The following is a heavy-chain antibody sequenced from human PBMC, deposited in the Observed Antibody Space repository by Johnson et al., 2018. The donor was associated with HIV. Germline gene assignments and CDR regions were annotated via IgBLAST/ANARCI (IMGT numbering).Heavy chain of an antibody. CDR1: GFTFDDYA. CDR2: ISWNSGSI. V-gene: IGHV3-9*01. D-gene: IGHD5-12*01. J-gene: IGHJ3*02. Sequence: VQLVESGGGLVQPGRSLRLSCAASGFTFDDYAMHWVRQAPGKGLEWVSGISWNSGSIGYADSVKGRFTISRDNAKNSLYLQMNSLRAEDTAVYYCAREALLATNDAFDIWGLGTMVTVSS. CDR3: AREALLATNDAFDI.